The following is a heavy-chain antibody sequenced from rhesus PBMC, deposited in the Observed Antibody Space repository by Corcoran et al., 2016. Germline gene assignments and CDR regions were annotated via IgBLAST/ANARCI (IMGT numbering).Heavy chain of an antibody. D-gene: IGHD3-3*01. V-gene: IGHV4-173*01. CDR2: ISATGGSR. CDR3: ARGIYYFDY. J-gene: IGHJ4*01. CDR1: GGSLKNNY. Sequence: QVQLQESGPGLVKPSETLSLTCAVSGGSLKNNYWTWIRQPPGKGLEWIGYISATGGSRDPNPSLRSRVTISTDTSKNQFSLNLSSLTAADTAVYYCARGIYYFDYWGQGVLVTVSS.